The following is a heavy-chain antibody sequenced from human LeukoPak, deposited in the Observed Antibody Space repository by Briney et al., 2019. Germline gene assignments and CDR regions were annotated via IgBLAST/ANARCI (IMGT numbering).Heavy chain of an antibody. Sequence: PSQTLSLTCTVSGGSISSGGYYWSWIRQHPGKGLEWIGYIYYSGSTYYNPSLKSRVTISVDTSKNQFSLKLSSVTAADTAVYYCAKFDGLTIFGVVIPESGAFDIWGQGTMVTVSS. CDR3: AKFDGLTIFGVVIPESGAFDI. CDR2: IYYSGST. J-gene: IGHJ3*02. V-gene: IGHV4-31*03. CDR1: GGSISSGGYY. D-gene: IGHD3-3*01.